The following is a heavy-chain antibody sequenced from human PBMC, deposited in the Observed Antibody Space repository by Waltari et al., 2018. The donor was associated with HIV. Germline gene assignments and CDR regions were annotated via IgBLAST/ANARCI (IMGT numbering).Heavy chain of an antibody. CDR2: IYSGGNT. V-gene: IGHV3-53*01. J-gene: IGHJ6*02. D-gene: IGHD6-13*01. Sequence: EVQLVQSGGGLIQPGGSLSISCAASGFPVSSNYTSWVRQAPGEGLGWVSVIYSGGNTYYADSVKGRFTISRDNSKNTLYLQLNSLRAEDSAVYYCARDLGSSSWYNYYYGMDVWGQGTTVTVSS. CDR1: GFPVSSNY. CDR3: ARDLGSSSWYNYYYGMDV.